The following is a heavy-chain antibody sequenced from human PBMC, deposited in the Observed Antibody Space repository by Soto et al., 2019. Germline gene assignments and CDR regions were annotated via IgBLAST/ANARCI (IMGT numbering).Heavy chain of an antibody. CDR1: GFTFSNYG. Sequence: QVQLVESGGGVVQPGRSLRLSCAASGFTFSNYGMHWVRQAPGKGLEWVAVISYDGNNKYYADSVKGRFTISRDNSKNTLYLPMNSLRAEDTAVYYCAKSAYNWNDGFFDFWGQGTLVTVSS. CDR3: AKSAYNWNDGFFDF. V-gene: IGHV3-30*18. J-gene: IGHJ4*02. D-gene: IGHD1-1*01. CDR2: ISYDGNNK.